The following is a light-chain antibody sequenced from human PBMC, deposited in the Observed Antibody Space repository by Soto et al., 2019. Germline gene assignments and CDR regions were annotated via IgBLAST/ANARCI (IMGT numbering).Light chain of an antibody. CDR2: GAS. CDR3: QKYGSSPPFS. V-gene: IGKV3-20*01. CDR1: QSVNSRY. J-gene: IGKJ3*01. Sequence: EIVLAQSPGTLSLPPGERATLSCRTSQSVNSRYLAWYQQRPGQAPRLLIYGASTRPTGIPDRFSGSGSGTDFTLTISSLEPEDFAVYYCQKYGSSPPFSFGPGTKVDI.